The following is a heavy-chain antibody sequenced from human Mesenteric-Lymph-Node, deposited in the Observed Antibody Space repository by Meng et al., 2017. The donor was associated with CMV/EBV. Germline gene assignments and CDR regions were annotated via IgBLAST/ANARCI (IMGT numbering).Heavy chain of an antibody. D-gene: IGHD2-2*01. J-gene: IGHJ4*02. CDR2: IYSGGST. CDR3: AGGYYQPLTGR. Sequence: GESLKISCAASGFTVSSNYMSWVRQAPGKGLEWVSVIYSGGSTYYADSVKGRFTISRDNSKNTLYLQMNSLRAEDTAMYYCAGGYYQPLTGRWGQGTLVTVSS. V-gene: IGHV3-53*01. CDR1: GFTVSSNY.